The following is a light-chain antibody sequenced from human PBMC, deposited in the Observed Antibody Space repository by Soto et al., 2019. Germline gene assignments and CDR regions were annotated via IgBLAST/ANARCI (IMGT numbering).Light chain of an antibody. CDR3: QQYGSSPLT. J-gene: IGKJ4*01. Sequence: EIVLTQSPATLSLSPGERATLSCRASQSVSSNLAWYQQKPGQAPRLPIYGASSRATGIPDRFSGSGSGTDFTLTISRLEPEDFAVYYCQQYGSSPLTFGGGTKVDIK. CDR2: GAS. CDR1: QSVSSN. V-gene: IGKV3-20*01.